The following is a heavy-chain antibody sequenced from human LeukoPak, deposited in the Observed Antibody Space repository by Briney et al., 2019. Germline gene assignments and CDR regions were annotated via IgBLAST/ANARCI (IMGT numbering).Heavy chain of an antibody. CDR1: GGSFSSSSYY. CDR2: NYYSGSP. V-gene: IGHV4-39*01. Sequence: SETLSLTCTVSGGSFSSSSYYWGWIRQPPGKGLEWIGSNYYSGSPFYNPSLKSRVPISVDTATNQFSLKLSSVTAADTAVYYCANAYGDYRYYFGYWGQGTLVTVSS. J-gene: IGHJ4*02. CDR3: ANAYGDYRYYFGY. D-gene: IGHD4-17*01.